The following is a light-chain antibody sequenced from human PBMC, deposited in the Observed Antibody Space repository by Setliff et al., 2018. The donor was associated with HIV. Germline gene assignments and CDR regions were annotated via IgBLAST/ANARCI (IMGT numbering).Light chain of an antibody. CDR3: YSYTSSDAYV. CDR1: SGDVGAYNR. J-gene: IGLJ1*01. CDR2: EVT. Sequence: QSVLTQPPSVSGSPGQSVTISCTGTSGDVGAYNRVSWYQQAPGTAPKVIIYEVTNRPSGVPDRFSGSKSGNTASLTISGLQAEDEADYYCYSYTSSDAYVFGTGTKATVL. V-gene: IGLV2-18*02.